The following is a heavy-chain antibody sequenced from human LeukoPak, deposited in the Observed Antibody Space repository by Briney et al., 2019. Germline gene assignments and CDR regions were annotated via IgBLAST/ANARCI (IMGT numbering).Heavy chain of an antibody. Sequence: GGSLRLSCAASGFTFSSYAMHWVRQAPGKGLEWVAVISYDGSNKYYADSVKGRFTISRDNSKNTLYLQMNSLRAEDTAVYYCARVLGAYVVRGVIMPPFGMGVWGQGTTVTVSS. CDR1: GFTFSSYA. V-gene: IGHV3-30*04. CDR2: ISYDGSNK. J-gene: IGHJ6*02. D-gene: IGHD3-10*01. CDR3: ARVLGAYVVRGVIMPPFGMGV.